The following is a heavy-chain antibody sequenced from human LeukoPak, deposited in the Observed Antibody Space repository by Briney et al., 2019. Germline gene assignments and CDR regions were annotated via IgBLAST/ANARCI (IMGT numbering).Heavy chain of an antibody. J-gene: IGHJ4*02. Sequence: QSGGPLRLSCAASESTFSTYSMSWVRQAPGKRLEWISYISGSSATIYYADSVKGRFTISRDNARNSLFLQMNSLRDEDTAVYYCARAGSYYPGYYFDCWGQGTLVTVSS. D-gene: IGHD1-26*01. V-gene: IGHV3-48*02. CDR3: ARAGSYYPGYYFDC. CDR1: ESTFSTYS. CDR2: ISGSSATI.